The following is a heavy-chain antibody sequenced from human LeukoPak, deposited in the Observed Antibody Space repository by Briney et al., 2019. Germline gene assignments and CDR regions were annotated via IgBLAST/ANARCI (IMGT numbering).Heavy chain of an antibody. D-gene: IGHD6-25*01. CDR2: IYPGDPDT. CDR3: ATSSGGSYFGMDV. Sequence: EESLKTSCKGSESSFSSQWIAWLRQMPGKGLEWMGIIYPGDPDTRYSPSFQGRVTISADKSISTAYLQWSSLKASDTAMFYCATSSGGSYFGMDVWGQGTPVTVSS. J-gene: IGHJ6*02. V-gene: IGHV5-51*01. CDR1: ESSFSSQW.